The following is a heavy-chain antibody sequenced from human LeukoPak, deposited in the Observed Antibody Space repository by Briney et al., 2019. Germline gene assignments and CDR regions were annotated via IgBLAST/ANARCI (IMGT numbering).Heavy chain of an antibody. CDR3: AIMHGYYDGSGYWVQ. J-gene: IGHJ1*01. V-gene: IGHV3-23*01. Sequence: GGSLRISCAASGFTFGSYGMSWVRQAPGNGLESVSFITPNADRTSYADSVEGRFTTSRDNPRNTLYMQMNSLRDEDTAVYYCAIMHGYYDGSGYWVQWGQGTLVTVSS. CDR1: GFTFGSYG. D-gene: IGHD3-22*01. CDR2: ITPNADRT.